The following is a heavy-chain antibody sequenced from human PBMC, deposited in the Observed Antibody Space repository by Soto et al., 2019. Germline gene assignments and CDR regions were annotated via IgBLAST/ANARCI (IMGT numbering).Heavy chain of an antibody. V-gene: IGHV3-74*01. Sequence: GGSLRLSCAASGFTFSNYWIHWVRQAPGKGLVWVSHINSDGSSTRYADSVTGRFTISRDNAKNTLYLQMNSLRAEDTAVYYCARESVGTIDYWGQGTLVTVSS. J-gene: IGHJ4*02. CDR1: GFTFSNYW. CDR3: ARESVGTIDY. CDR2: INSDGSST. D-gene: IGHD2-2*01.